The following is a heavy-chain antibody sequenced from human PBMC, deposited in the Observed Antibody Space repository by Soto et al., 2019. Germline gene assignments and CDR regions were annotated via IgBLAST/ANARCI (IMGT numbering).Heavy chain of an antibody. CDR2: ISSSGSTI. CDR1: GFTFSSYE. J-gene: IGHJ3*02. D-gene: IGHD5-12*01. Sequence: EVQLVESEGGLVQPGGSLRVSCAASGFTFSSYEMNWVRQAPGKGLEWLSYISSSGSTIYYADSVKGRFTISRDNAGNSLDLQMSSLRAEDTALHYCARGRAGYNRNDAFDIWGQGTMVTVSS. V-gene: IGHV3-48*03. CDR3: ARGRAGYNRNDAFDI.